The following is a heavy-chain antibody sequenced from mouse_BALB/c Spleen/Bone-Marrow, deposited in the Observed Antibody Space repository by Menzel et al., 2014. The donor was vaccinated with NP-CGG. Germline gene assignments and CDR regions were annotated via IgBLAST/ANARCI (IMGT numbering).Heavy chain of an antibody. CDR1: GFTFSSFG. D-gene: IGHD2-14*01. V-gene: IGHV5-17*02. J-gene: IGHJ1*01. Sequence: EVQRVGSGGGLVQPGGSRKLSCAASGFTFSSFGMHWVRQAPEKGLEWVAYISSGSSTIYYADTVKGRFTISRDNPKNTLFLQMTSLRSEDTAMYYCARDRYDEYFDVWGAGTTVTVSS. CDR3: ARDRYDEYFDV. CDR2: ISSGSSTI.